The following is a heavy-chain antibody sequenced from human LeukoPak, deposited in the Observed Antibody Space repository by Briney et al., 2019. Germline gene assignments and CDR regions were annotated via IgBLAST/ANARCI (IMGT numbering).Heavy chain of an antibody. D-gene: IGHD1-26*01. CDR2: IYSGGST. V-gene: IGHV3-66*01. J-gene: IGHJ4*02. CDR1: GFTVSSNY. CDR3: AREWGYSGSYVDH. Sequence: SGGSLRLSCAASGFTVSSNYMSWVRQAPGKGLEWVSVIYSGGSTYYADSVKGRFTISRDNSKNTLYLQMNSLRAEDTAVYYCAREWGYSGSYVDHWGQGTLVTVSS.